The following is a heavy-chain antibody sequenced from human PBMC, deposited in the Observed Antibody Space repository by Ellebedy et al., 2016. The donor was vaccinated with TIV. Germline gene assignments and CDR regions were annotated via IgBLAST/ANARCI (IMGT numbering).Heavy chain of an antibody. V-gene: IGHV3-66*04. CDR1: GFTVSNNY. D-gene: IGHD3-22*01. J-gene: IGHJ4*02. CDR2: IYSGGTT. Sequence: GESLKISCEVSGFTVSNNYMTWVRQAPGKGLEWVSVIYSGGTTYYADSVRGRFTLSRDSSKNTLYLQMKSLRAEDTAVYYCARPSVSTGYYQFDFWGQGALVTVSS. CDR3: ARPSVSTGYYQFDF.